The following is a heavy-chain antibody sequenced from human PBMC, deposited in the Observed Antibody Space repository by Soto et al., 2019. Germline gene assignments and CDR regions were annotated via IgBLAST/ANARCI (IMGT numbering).Heavy chain of an antibody. J-gene: IGHJ6*03. V-gene: IGHV1-18*01. CDR2: ISAYNGNT. CDR3: ARANYYGSGSYSTYYYMDV. CDR1: GYTFTSYG. D-gene: IGHD3-10*01. Sequence: GASVKVSCKASGYTFTSYGISWVRQAPGQGLEWMGWISAYNGNTNYAQKLQGRVTMTTDTSTSTAYMELRSLRSDDTAVYYCARANYYGSGSYSTYYYMDVWGKGTTVTVSS.